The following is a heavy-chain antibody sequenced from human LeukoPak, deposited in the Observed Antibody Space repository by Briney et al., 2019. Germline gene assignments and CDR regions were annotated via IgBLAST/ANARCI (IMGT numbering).Heavy chain of an antibody. J-gene: IGHJ4*02. V-gene: IGHV3-48*01. D-gene: IGHD3-22*01. Sequence: GGSLRLSCAASGFTFGDHIMNWVRQLPGKRLEWVAYVSGSGSTVYYADSVKGRFTISRDNSKNTLYLQMNSLRAEDTAVYFCAKSAYYDSSGYYREWYFAYWGQGTLVTVSS. CDR1: GFTFGDHI. CDR2: VSGSGSTV. CDR3: AKSAYYDSSGYYREWYFAY.